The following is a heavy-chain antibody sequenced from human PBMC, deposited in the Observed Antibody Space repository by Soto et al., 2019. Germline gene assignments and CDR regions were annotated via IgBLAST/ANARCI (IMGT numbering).Heavy chain of an antibody. CDR2: ISSTSGFI. V-gene: IGHV3-21*01. CDR3: ARGGYTYYYYGMDV. Sequence: GGSLRLSCAASGFTFSRYSMNWVRQAPGKGLEWVSSISSTSGFIYYADSVKGRFTISRDNAKNSLYVQMNNLRAEDTAVYYCARGGYTYYYYGMDVWGQGTTVTVS. CDR1: GFTFSRYS. D-gene: IGHD6-13*01. J-gene: IGHJ6*02.